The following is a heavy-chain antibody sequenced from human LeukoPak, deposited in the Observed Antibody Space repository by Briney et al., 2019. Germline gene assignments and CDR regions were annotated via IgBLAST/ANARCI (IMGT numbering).Heavy chain of an antibody. J-gene: IGHJ5*02. CDR1: GFTFSSYA. CDR2: ISGSGGST. Sequence: GGSLRVSCAASGFTFSSYAMSWVRQAPGKGLEWVSAISGSGGSTYYADSVKGRFTISRDNSKNTLYLQMNSLRAEDTAVYYCAKDQENGGNSPFFSWGQGTLVTVSS. CDR3: AKDQENGGNSPFFS. V-gene: IGHV3-23*01. D-gene: IGHD4-23*01.